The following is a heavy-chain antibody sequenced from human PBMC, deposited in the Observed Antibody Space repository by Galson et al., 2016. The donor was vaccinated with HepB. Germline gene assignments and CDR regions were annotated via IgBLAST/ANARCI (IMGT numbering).Heavy chain of an antibody. Sequence: QSGAEVKKPGESLKISCQGSGYGFTNHWISWARQMPGKGLEWMGIIYPGDSDTSYSPSFQGQVTISADKSISTAYLQWSSLKASDTAMYYCARLHVPQLVHAFDFWGLGTMVTVYS. V-gene: IGHV5-51*01. CDR3: ARLHVPQLVHAFDF. CDR2: IYPGDSDT. CDR1: GYGFTNHW. D-gene: IGHD1-1*01. J-gene: IGHJ3*01.